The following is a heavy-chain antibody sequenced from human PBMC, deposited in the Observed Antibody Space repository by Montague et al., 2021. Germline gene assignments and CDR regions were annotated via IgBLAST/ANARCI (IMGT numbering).Heavy chain of an antibody. CDR2: IFHDGSDR. J-gene: IGHJ4*02. CDR1: GFSFIGYG. CDR3: AREKWQRVF. Sequence: SLRLSCAASGFSFIGYGMSWVRQAPGKGLEWVANIFHDGSDRNYVDSVRGRFTISRDNAKNSLYLQMSSLGAEDTTVYYCAREKWQRVFWSQGALVTVS. D-gene: IGHD5/OR15-5a*01. V-gene: IGHV3-7*01.